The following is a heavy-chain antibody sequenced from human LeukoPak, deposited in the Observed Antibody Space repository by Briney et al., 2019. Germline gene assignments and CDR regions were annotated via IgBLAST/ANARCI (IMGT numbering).Heavy chain of an antibody. J-gene: IGHJ5*02. CDR3: ARRVGSSWYDLFGFDP. Sequence: GGSLRLSCAASGLMFSSYGMHWVRQAPGKGLEWVSFIRYDGTNKYYADSVKGRFTISRDNSKNTLYMQMNSLTVEDTAVYYCARRVGSSWYDLFGFDPWGQGTLVTVSS. CDR2: IRYDGTNK. V-gene: IGHV3-30*02. D-gene: IGHD6-13*01. CDR1: GLMFSSYG.